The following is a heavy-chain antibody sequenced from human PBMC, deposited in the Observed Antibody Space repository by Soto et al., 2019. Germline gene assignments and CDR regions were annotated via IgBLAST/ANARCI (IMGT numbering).Heavy chain of an antibody. V-gene: IGHV3-49*03. CDR1: GFTFGDYA. D-gene: IGHD3-10*01. Sequence: PGWSLRLSCTASGFTFGDYAMSWFRQAPGKGLEWVGFIRSKAYGGTTEYAASVKGRFTISRDDSKSIAYLQMNSLKTEDTAVYQSTRDGITMVRGVIRTIPTSFDYCGQGTLVTVSA. CDR2: IRSKAYGGTT. J-gene: IGHJ4*02. CDR3: TRDGITMVRGVIRTIPTSFDY.